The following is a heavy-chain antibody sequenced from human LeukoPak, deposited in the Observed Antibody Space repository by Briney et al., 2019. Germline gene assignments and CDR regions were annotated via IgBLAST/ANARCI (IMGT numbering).Heavy chain of an antibody. Sequence: GGSLRLSCVASRFSFGNYAMSWVRQAPGKGLQWVSQISGTGGATWYAGFARDRFTISRDNSKKTLYLQMSGLRVEDTAMYYCVKDPRDTYGTNWFVSWGQGTLLIVSS. CDR3: VKDPRDTYGTNWFVS. V-gene: IGHV3-23*01. CDR2: ISGTGGAT. CDR1: RFSFGNYA. J-gene: IGHJ5*01. D-gene: IGHD2-21*01.